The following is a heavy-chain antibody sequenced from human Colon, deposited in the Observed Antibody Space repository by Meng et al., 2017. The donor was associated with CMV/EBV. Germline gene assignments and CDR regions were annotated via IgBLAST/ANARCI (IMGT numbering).Heavy chain of an antibody. V-gene: IGHV4-34*01. J-gene: IGHJ5*02. Sequence: GSLRLSCAVYGGSFSGFYWNWIRQSPGRGLEWIGEINASGRTNYNPSLQSRVSISVVTSKSQVSLEMTSVTAADTAIYYCARGRSGFSFGKFDPWGQGILVTVSS. CDR3: ARGRSGFSFGKFDP. CDR2: INASGRT. D-gene: IGHD5-18*01. CDR1: GGSFSGFY.